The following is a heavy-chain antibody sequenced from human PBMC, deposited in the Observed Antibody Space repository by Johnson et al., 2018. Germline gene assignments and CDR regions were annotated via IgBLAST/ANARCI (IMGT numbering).Heavy chain of an antibody. V-gene: IGHV3-11*04. CDR2: ISSSGSTI. Sequence: QVQLVESGGGLVKPGGSLRLSCAASGFTFSDYYMSWIRQAPGKGLEWVSYISSSGSTIYYADSVKGRFTISRDNAKNSLYLQMNRLRGEDTAVYYCARRVQCFGEPWTYYYDYMDVWGKGTTVTVSS. CDR3: ARRVQCFGEPWTYYYDYMDV. D-gene: IGHD3-10*01. J-gene: IGHJ6*03. CDR1: GFTFSDYY.